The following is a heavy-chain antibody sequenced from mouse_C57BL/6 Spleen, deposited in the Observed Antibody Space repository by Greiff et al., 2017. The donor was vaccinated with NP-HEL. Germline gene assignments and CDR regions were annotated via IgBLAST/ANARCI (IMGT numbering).Heavy chain of an antibody. V-gene: IGHV5-4*01. CDR1: GFTFSSYA. Sequence: EVMLVESGGGLVKPGGSLKLSCAASGFTFSSYAMSWVRQTPEKRLEWVATISDGGSYTYYPDNVKGRFTISRDNAKNNLYLQMSHLKSEDTAMYYCARDAYYGSALFADWGQGTLVTVSA. CDR2: ISDGGSYT. J-gene: IGHJ3*01. D-gene: IGHD1-1*01. CDR3: ARDAYYGSALFAD.